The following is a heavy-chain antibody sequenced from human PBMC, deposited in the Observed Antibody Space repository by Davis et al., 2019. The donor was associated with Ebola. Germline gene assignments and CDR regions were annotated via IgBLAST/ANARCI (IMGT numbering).Heavy chain of an antibody. CDR1: PYIFTRSG. CDR3: AREPSGTYYFDY. J-gene: IGHJ4*02. Sequence: SDPVPRKASPYIFTRSGLSCVRQAPGVGLEWLAIIKHTIGYSFYAQNFQDRATMIWDTSTSTAYMELSSLTSKDTAMYYCAREPSGTYYFDYWGQGTRDTGCS. V-gene: IGHV1-46*01. D-gene: IGHD1-26*01. CDR2: IKHTIGYS.